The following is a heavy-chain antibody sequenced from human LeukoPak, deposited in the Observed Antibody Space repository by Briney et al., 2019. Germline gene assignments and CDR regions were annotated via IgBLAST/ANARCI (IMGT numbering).Heavy chain of an antibody. CDR3: ARHLGDAFDI. Sequence: SSETLSLTCSVSGASITTHHWTWIRQSPAKGLEWIGSIYYSGSTYYNPSLKSRVTISVDTSKNQFSLKLSSVTAADTAVYYCARHLGDAFDIWGQGTMVTVSS. D-gene: IGHD3-16*01. J-gene: IGHJ3*02. CDR2: IYYSGST. V-gene: IGHV4-39*01. CDR1: GASITTHH.